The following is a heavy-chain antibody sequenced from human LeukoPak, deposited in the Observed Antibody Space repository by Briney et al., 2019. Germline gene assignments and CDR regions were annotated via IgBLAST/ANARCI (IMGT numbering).Heavy chain of an antibody. CDR1: GFIFSDYA. CDR2: ISVSGDST. D-gene: IGHD2-21*02. J-gene: IGHJ3*01. V-gene: IGHV3-23*01. Sequence: PGGSLRLSCAASGFIFSDYAMTWVRQAPGRGLEWVSTISVSGDSTYHADSVRGRFTVSRDDSKNTLFLQMHSLRAEGTAIYFCAKDLVVVTPSGVLDVWGQGTMVTVSS. CDR3: AKDLVVVTPSGVLDV.